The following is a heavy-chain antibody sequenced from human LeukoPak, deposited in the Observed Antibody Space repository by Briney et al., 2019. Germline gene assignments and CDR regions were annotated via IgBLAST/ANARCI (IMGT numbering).Heavy chain of an antibody. CDR1: GYTFTGYY. D-gene: IGHD3-16*01. Sequence: GASVKVSCKASGYTFTGYYMHWVRQAPRQGLEWMGWINPNSGGTNYAQKFQGRVTMTRDTSISTAYMELSRLRSDDTAVYYCARDYDYVWGSPYYFDYWGQGTLVTVSS. CDR2: INPNSGGT. J-gene: IGHJ4*02. CDR3: ARDYDYVWGSPYYFDY. V-gene: IGHV1-2*02.